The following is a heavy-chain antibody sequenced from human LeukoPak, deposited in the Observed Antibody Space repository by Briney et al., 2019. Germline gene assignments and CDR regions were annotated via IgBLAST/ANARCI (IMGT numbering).Heavy chain of an antibody. V-gene: IGHV3-30*18. J-gene: IGHJ4*02. D-gene: IGHD3-9*01. CDR2: ISYDGSNK. CDR1: GFTFSSYG. CDR3: AKNIARYDILTGHDY. Sequence: GGSLRLSCAASGFTFSSYGMHWVRQAPGKGLEWVAVISYDGSNKYYADSVKGRFPISRDNSKNTLYLQMNSLRAEDTAVYYCAKNIARYDILTGHDYWGQGTLVTVSS.